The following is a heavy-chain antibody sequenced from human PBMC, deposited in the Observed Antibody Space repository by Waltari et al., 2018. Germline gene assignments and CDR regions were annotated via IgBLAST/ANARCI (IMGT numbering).Heavy chain of an antibody. CDR1: GFTLRAHA. D-gene: IGHD6-19*01. Sequence: EVQLLESGGGLVQPGGSLRLSCEVSGFTLRAHAISWVRQPPGKGLEWVSAITGIGNIHYADSVRGRFTISRDISQNTVFLQLGSLRAEDTALYYCARDVPPATAGTMFDYRGRGTLVTVSS. V-gene: IGHV3-23*01. CDR2: ITGIGNI. CDR3: ARDVPPATAGTMFDY. J-gene: IGHJ4*02.